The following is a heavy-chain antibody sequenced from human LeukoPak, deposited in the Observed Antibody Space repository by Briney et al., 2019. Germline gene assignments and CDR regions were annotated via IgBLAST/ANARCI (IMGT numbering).Heavy chain of an antibody. CDR1: GFTFSSFG. CDR3: AKAALRYQLLSSLDY. Sequence: PGGSLRLSCAASGFTFSSFGMHWVRQAPGKGLEWVSAISGSGASTYYADSVKGRFTVSRDNSKNTLYLQMNSLRAEDTAIYYCAKAALRYQLLSSLDYWGQGTLVTVSS. J-gene: IGHJ4*02. V-gene: IGHV3-23*01. D-gene: IGHD2-2*01. CDR2: ISGSGAST.